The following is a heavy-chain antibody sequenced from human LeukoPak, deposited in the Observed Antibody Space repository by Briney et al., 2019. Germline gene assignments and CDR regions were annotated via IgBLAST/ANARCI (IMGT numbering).Heavy chain of an antibody. CDR3: AKKGGTTMSDY. Sequence: GGSLRLSCAASGFTFSSYGMHWVRQAPGKGLEWVAFIWYDGSNKYYADSVKGRFTISRDNSKNTLYLQMNSLRAEDTAVYYCAKKGGTTMSDYWGQGTLVTVSS. J-gene: IGHJ4*02. V-gene: IGHV3-30*02. CDR2: IWYDGSNK. CDR1: GFTFSSYG. D-gene: IGHD3-22*01.